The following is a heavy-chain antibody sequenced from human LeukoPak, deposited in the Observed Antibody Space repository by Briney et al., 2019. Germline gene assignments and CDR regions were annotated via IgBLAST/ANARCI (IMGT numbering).Heavy chain of an antibody. CDR1: GFTFSSYS. V-gene: IGHV3-30*03. CDR2: ISYDGSNN. Sequence: GGSLRLSCAASGFTFSSYSMNWVRQAPGEGLEWVAVISYDGSNNYYADSVKGRFTISRDNSKNTLYLQMNSLRAEDTAVYYCARDNPFDYWGQGTLVTVSS. J-gene: IGHJ4*02. CDR3: ARDNPFDY.